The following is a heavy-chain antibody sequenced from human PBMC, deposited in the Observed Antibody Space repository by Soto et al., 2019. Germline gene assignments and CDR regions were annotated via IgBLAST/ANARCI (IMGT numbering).Heavy chain of an antibody. Sequence: LSLTCTVSGGSISSGGYYWSWIRQHPGKGLEWIGYIYYIGSTYYNPSLKSRVTISVDTSKNQFSLKLSSVTAADTAVYYCARGRLVPAVNFDYWGLGTLVTVSS. D-gene: IGHD2-2*01. CDR2: IYYIGST. CDR1: GGSISSGGYY. CDR3: ARGRLVPAVNFDY. V-gene: IGHV4-31*03. J-gene: IGHJ4*02.